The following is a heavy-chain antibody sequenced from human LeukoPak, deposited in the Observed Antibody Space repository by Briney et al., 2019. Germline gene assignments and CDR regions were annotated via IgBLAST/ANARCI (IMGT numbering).Heavy chain of an antibody. J-gene: IGHJ4*02. D-gene: IGHD3-16*02. Sequence: ASVKVSCKASGYTFTAYHMHWVRQAPGQGLEWMGWINPKSGGTNYPQKFQGRVTMTRDTSISTAYMELSRLRSDDTAVYYCATVRLGELSFDYWGQGTLVTVSS. V-gene: IGHV1-2*02. CDR2: INPKSGGT. CDR3: ATVRLGELSFDY. CDR1: GYTFTAYH.